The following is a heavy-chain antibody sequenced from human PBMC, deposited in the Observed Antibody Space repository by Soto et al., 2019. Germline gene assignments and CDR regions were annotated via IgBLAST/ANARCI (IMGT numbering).Heavy chain of an antibody. CDR1: GAALNSGNYY. CDR2: IYVTGAV. Sequence: SETLSLTCSVSGAALNSGNYYWSWIRQVPGKGLEWIGHIYVTGAVDYNPSLRDRITTSQDTSERQFSLNLRLVTAADTAVYYCARLRIATNNYKWFDPWGQGTLVTVSS. D-gene: IGHD2-21*01. J-gene: IGHJ5*02. CDR3: ARLRIATNNYKWFDP. V-gene: IGHV4-31*03.